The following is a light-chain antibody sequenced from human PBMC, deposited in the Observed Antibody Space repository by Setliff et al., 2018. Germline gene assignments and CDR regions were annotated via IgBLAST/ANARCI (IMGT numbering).Light chain of an antibody. J-gene: IGLJ3*02. CDR3: SSYTTDSTLV. V-gene: IGLV2-14*03. CDR1: GSDVGGYTY. Sequence: QSALTQPASVSGSPGQSTTISCTGTGSDVGGYTYVSWYQQHPGKAPKLLIFGVSNRPSGVSNRFSASKSGNTASLAISGLQAEDEADYYCSSYTTDSTLVFGGGTKVTVL. CDR2: GVS.